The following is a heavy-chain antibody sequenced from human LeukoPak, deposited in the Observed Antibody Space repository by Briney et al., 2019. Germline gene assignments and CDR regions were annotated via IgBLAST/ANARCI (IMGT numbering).Heavy chain of an antibody. CDR2: ISSSSSYI. J-gene: IGHJ4*02. CDR1: GFTFSSYS. Sequence: GGSLRLSCAASGFTFSSYSMNWVRQAPGKGLEWVSSISSSSSYIYYADPVKGRFTISRDNSKNTLYLQMNSLRAEDTAAYYCAKRTVRGVINWGQGTLVTVSS. V-gene: IGHV3-21*04. D-gene: IGHD3-10*01. CDR3: AKRTVRGVIN.